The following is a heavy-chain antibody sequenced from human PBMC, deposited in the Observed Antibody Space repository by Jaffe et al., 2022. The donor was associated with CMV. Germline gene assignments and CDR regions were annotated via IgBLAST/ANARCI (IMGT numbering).Heavy chain of an antibody. CDR2: IYYSGST. D-gene: IGHD6-19*01. CDR1: GGSISSSSYY. V-gene: IGHV4-39*01. CDR3: ARPSIAVAGYEYFQH. Sequence: QLQLQESGPGLVKPSETLSLTCTVSGGSISSSSYYWGWIRQPPGKGLEWIGSIYYSGSTYYNPSLKSRVTISVDTSKNQFSLKLSSVTAADTAVYYCARPSIAVAGYEYFQHWGQGTLVTVSS. J-gene: IGHJ1*01.